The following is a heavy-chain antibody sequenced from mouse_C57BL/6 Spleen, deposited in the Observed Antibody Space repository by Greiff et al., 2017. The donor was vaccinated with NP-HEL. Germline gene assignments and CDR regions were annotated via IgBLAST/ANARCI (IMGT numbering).Heavy chain of an antibody. Sequence: DVMLVESGGGLVKPGGSLKLSCAASGFTFSDYGMHWVRQAPEKGLEWVAYISSGSSTIYYADTVKGRFTISRDNAKNTLFLQMTSLRSEDTAMYYCARPYYGYDDSYAMDYWGQGTSVTVSS. CDR2: ISSGSSTI. CDR1: GFTFSDYG. D-gene: IGHD2-9*01. J-gene: IGHJ4*01. CDR3: ARPYYGYDDSYAMDY. V-gene: IGHV5-17*01.